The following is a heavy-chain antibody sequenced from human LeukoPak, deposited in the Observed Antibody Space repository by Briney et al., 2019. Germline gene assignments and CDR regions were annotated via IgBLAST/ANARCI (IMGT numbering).Heavy chain of an antibody. CDR3: LRHLIDS. CDR1: GFAFSSYG. V-gene: IGHV3-23*01. CDR2: ISDSGGKT. Sequence: GGSLRLSCAASGFAFSSYGMSWVRQAPGKGLEWVSDISDSGGKTYYAASVRGRFTISRDNSKNTLYLQMNSLRAEDTAVYYCLRHLIDSWGQGTLVTVSS. J-gene: IGHJ4*02.